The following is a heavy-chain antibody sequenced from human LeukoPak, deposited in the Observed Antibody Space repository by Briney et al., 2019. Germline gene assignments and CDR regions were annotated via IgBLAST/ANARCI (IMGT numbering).Heavy chain of an antibody. Sequence: GGSLRLSCAASGFTFSSYAMSWVRQAPGKGLEWVSAISGSGGSTYYADSVKGRFTISRDNSKNTLYLQMNSLRAEDTAVYYCAKDWGPYCSGGSCYLFWGQGTLVTVSS. CDR3: AKDWGPYCSGGSCYLF. J-gene: IGHJ4*02. D-gene: IGHD2-15*01. V-gene: IGHV3-23*01. CDR1: GFTFSSYA. CDR2: ISGSGGST.